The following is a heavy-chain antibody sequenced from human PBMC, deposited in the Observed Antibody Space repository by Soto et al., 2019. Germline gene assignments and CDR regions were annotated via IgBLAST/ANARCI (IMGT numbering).Heavy chain of an antibody. J-gene: IGHJ3*02. Sequence: ESGGGLVQPGGSLRLSCAASGFTFSSFAMSWVRQAPGKGLEWVSGISNSGGSVNYADSVKGRFTISRDNSKNTLFVEMNRLRAEDTALYYCAKVKGTYVSVSDIWGQGTMVAVSS. CDR3: AKVKGTYVSVSDI. CDR1: GFTFSSFA. V-gene: IGHV3-23*01. CDR2: ISNSGGSV. D-gene: IGHD3-16*01.